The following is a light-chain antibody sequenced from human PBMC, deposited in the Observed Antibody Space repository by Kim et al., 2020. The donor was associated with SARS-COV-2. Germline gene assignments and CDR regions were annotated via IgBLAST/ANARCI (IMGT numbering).Light chain of an antibody. CDR3: QAWDSSTAV. CDR1: KLGDNY. J-gene: IGLJ3*02. Sequence: SYELTQPPSMSVSPGQTARITCSGNKLGDNYVSWYQQRPGQSPVVVIYQDSNRPSEIPERFSGSNSGNTATLTISGTQAMDEADYFCQAWDSSTAVFGGGTQLTVL. V-gene: IGLV3-1*01. CDR2: QDS.